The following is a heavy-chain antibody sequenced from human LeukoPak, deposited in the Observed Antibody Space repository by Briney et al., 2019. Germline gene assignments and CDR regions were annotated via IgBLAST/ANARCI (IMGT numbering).Heavy chain of an antibody. CDR2: IYSSGNT. CDR1: GFTLDSNY. Sequence: PGGSLRLSCAASGFTLDSNYMNWVRQAPGKGLEGGSVIYSSGNTYYADSVKGRFTISRDNSRNRLNLQMNSLRSEDTAIYYCARGGGYYGIDYWGQGTLVTVSS. D-gene: IGHD1-26*01. J-gene: IGHJ4*02. CDR3: ARGGGYYGIDY. V-gene: IGHV3-66*02.